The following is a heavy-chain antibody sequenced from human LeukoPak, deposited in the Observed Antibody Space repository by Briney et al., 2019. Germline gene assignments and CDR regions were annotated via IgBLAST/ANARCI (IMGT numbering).Heavy chain of an antibody. CDR3: ARWNYYDSSGYYSGFDY. CDR1: GGSFSGYY. D-gene: IGHD3-22*01. Sequence: PSETLSLTCTVYGGSFSGYYWSWIRQPPGKGLEWIGEINHSGSTNYNPSLKSRVTISVDTSKNQFSLKLSSVTAADTTVYYCARWNYYDSSGYYSGFDYWGQGTLVTVSS. CDR2: INHSGST. J-gene: IGHJ4*02. V-gene: IGHV4-34*01.